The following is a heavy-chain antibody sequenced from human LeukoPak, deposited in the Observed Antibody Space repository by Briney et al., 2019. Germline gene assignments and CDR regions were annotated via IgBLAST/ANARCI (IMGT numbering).Heavy chain of an antibody. V-gene: IGHV3-23*01. CDR2: ISGSGGST. Sequence: GGSLRLSCAASGFTFSSYAMSWVRQAPGKGLEWVSAISGSGGSTYYADSVKGRFTISRDNSKNTLYLQMNSLRAEDTAVYYCAKLNDPGPHPFGDFDYWGQGTLVTVSS. D-gene: IGHD3-10*01. CDR3: AKLNDPGPHPFGDFDY. J-gene: IGHJ4*02. CDR1: GFTFSSYA.